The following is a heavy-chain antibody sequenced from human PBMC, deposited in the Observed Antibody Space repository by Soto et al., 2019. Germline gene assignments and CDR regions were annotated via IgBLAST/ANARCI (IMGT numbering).Heavy chain of an antibody. CDR2: ISGSGGST. V-gene: IGHV3-23*01. CDR1: GFTFTNYA. Sequence: EVQLLESGGGLVHPGGSLRLSCAASGFTFTNYAMSWVRQAPGKGLEWVSAISGSGGSTFYAHSVKGQFTISRDNSRNMLFLRMNSLRVEDTAVYYCAKVRLSDYYFYYGMDVWGQGTTVTVSS. D-gene: IGHD3-10*01. J-gene: IGHJ6*02. CDR3: AKVRLSDYYFYYGMDV.